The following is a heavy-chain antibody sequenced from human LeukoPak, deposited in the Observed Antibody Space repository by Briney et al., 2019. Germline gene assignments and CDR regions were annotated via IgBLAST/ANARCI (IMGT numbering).Heavy chain of an antibody. CDR3: AKDAHWSADH. CDR2: IRSDENYK. D-gene: IGHD3-3*01. Sequence: PGGSLRLFCAASGFTFSSYGMHWVRQAPGKGLEWVAHIRSDENYKHYADSVKGRFTISRDNSKNTVYVQMNSLRPEDTAVYYCAKDAHWSADHWGQGTLVTVSS. V-gene: IGHV3-30*02. J-gene: IGHJ5*02. CDR1: GFTFSSYG.